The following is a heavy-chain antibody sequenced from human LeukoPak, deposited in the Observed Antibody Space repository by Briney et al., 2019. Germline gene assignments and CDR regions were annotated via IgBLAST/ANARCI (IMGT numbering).Heavy chain of an antibody. CDR1: GFTFITYS. Sequence: GGSLRLSCVASGFTFITYSMNWVRQAPGKGLEWVSSISSSSDYIYYADSVKGRFTISRDNAKNSLYLQMNSLRAEDTAVYYCARDNRGWLGIAARPKRSDYYYMDVWGKGTTVTVSS. V-gene: IGHV3-21*01. CDR3: ARDNRGWLGIAARPKRSDYYYMDV. D-gene: IGHD6-6*01. J-gene: IGHJ6*03. CDR2: ISSSSDYI.